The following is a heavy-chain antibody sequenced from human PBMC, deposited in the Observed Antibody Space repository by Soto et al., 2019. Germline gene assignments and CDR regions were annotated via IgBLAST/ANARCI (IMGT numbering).Heavy chain of an antibody. V-gene: IGHV3-23*01. J-gene: IGHJ3*02. CDR2: ISGSGGST. D-gene: IGHD3-22*01. CDR1: GGTFSSYA. CDR3: ARAMIVVPAFDI. Sequence: SCKASGGTFSSYAMSWVRQAPGKGLEWVSAISGSGGSTYYADSVKGRFTISRDNSKNTLYLQMNSLRAEDTAVYYCARAMIVVPAFDIWGQGTMVTVSS.